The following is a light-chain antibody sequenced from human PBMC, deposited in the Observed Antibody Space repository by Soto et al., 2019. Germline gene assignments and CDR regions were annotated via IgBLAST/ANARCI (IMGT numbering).Light chain of an antibody. J-gene: IGKJ3*01. CDR2: AAS. Sequence: DIQMTQSPSSLSASVGDRVTITCRASQSISSFLNWYQQKPGKAPKLLIYAASSLQSGVPSRFSGIGSGTDFTLTISSLQPEDFATYYCQQSYSTPFTFGPGTKVDLK. CDR1: QSISSF. V-gene: IGKV1-39*01. CDR3: QQSYSTPFT.